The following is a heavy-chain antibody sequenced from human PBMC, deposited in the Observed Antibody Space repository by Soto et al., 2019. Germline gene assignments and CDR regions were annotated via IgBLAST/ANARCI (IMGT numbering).Heavy chain of an antibody. CDR3: ARGYCSGGSCYSVGWFDP. Sequence: PGESLKISCKGSGYSFTSYWIGWVRQMPGKGLEWMGIIYPGDSDTRYSPSFQGQVTIPADKSISTAYLQWSSLKASDTAMYYCARGYCSGGSCYSVGWFDPWGQGTLVTVSS. CDR2: IYPGDSDT. CDR1: GYSFTSYW. D-gene: IGHD2-15*01. V-gene: IGHV5-51*01. J-gene: IGHJ5*02.